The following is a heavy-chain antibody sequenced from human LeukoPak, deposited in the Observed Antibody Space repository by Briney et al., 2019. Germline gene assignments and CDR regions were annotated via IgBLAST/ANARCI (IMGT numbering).Heavy chain of an antibody. V-gene: IGHV3-48*03. CDR3: ARESREMATLIDY. Sequence: GGSLRLSCAASGFIFSSYEMNWVRQAPGKGLEWASYISSSGSSIYYADSVKSRFTISRDNAKNSLYLQMNSLRAEDTAVYYCARESREMATLIDYWGQGTLVTVSS. D-gene: IGHD5-24*01. CDR2: ISSSGSSI. CDR1: GFIFSSYE. J-gene: IGHJ4*02.